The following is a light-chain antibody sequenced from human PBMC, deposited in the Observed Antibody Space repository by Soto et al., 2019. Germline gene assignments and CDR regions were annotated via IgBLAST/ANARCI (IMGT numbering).Light chain of an antibody. V-gene: IGKV3-11*01. CDR3: QQRSSGYS. CDR1: QTISNY. J-gene: IGKJ2*03. CDR2: DAS. Sequence: EIVLTQSPATLSLSPGERATLSCRASQTISNYLAWYQQKPGQAPRLLIYDASNRATGLPARFSAGGSGTDFTLTISSLEPEDFAVYYCQQRSSGYSFGQGTKLEIK.